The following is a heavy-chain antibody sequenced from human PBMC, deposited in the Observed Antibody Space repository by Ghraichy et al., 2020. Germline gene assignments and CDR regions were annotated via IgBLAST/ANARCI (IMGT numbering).Heavy chain of an antibody. D-gene: IGHD3-22*01. V-gene: IGHV3-23*01. CDR3: ARKGPTGSGWFPLDY. J-gene: IGHJ4*02. Sequence: GGSLRLSCAASGFTFDAYDMNWVRQAPGMGPEWVSVISTNGGRIYDADSVKGRFTISRDNSNNMLYLQMSRLRAEDTAVYFCARKGPTGSGWFPLDYWGQGTLVIVS. CDR2: ISTNGGRI. CDR1: GFTFDAYD.